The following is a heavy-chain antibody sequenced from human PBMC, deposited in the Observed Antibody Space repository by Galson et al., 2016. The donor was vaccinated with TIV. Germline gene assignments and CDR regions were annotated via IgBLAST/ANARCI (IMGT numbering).Heavy chain of an antibody. CDR3: ARGRGYSFGSGSSYFDY. Sequence: SVKVSCKASGYIFTAYYLHWVRQAPGQGLEWMGSINPIFGTANYAQKFQGRVTITADTSTSTFYMDLGSLRSEDTAIYYCARGRGYSFGSGSSYFDYWGQGSLVTVSS. CDR1: GYIFTAYY. D-gene: IGHD3-10*01. V-gene: IGHV1-46*01. CDR2: INPIFGTA. J-gene: IGHJ4*02.